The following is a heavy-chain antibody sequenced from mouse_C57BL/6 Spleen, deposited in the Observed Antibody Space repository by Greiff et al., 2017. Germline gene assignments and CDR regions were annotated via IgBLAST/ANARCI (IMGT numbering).Heavy chain of an antibody. J-gene: IGHJ2*01. CDR3: ARSRGFRYYGSSPFDY. CDR2: INPNNGGT. Sequence: EVQLQQSGPELVKPGASVKISCKASGYTFTDYYMNWVKQSHGKSLEWIGDINPNNGGTSYNQKFKGKATLTVDKSSSTAYMELRSLTSEDSAVYYCARSRGFRYYGSSPFDYWGQGTTLTVSS. CDR1: GYTFTDYY. V-gene: IGHV1-26*01. D-gene: IGHD1-1*01.